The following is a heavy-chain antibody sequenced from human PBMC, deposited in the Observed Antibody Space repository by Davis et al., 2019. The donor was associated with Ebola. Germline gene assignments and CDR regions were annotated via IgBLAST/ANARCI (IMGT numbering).Heavy chain of an antibody. J-gene: IGHJ4*02. D-gene: IGHD5-12*01. CDR1: GFTFSSYS. V-gene: IGHV3-48*04. CDR3: ARERGYNCFDC. Sequence: GESLKISCAASGFTFSSYSMNWVRQAPGKGLEWVSYISTSGNTKYYVDSVKGRFTISRDNAKDSLYLQMNSLRAEDTAVYYCARERGYNCFDCWGQGTLVTVSS. CDR2: ISTSGNTK.